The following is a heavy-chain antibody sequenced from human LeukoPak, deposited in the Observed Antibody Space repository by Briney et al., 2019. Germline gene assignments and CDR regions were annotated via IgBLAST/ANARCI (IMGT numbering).Heavy chain of an antibody. CDR1: GYTFTGYY. CDR2: INPNSGGT. D-gene: IGHD3-10*01. J-gene: IGHJ5*02. CDR3: ARDPMGLWFGEEGIDP. Sequence: GASVKASCKASGYTFTGYYMHWVRQAPGQGLEWMGWINPNSGGTNYAQKFQGRVTMTRDTSISTAYMELSRLRSDDTAVYYCARDPMGLWFGEEGIDPWGQGTLVTVSS. V-gene: IGHV1-2*02.